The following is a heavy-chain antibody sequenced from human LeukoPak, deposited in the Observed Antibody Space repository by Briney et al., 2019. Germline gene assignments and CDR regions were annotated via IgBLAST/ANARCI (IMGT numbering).Heavy chain of an antibody. D-gene: IGHD3-22*01. CDR3: KVYYDSSGYYYGSPTNDFDY. CDR1: GFTFSSYA. CDR2: IYSGGST. Sequence: GGSLRLSCAASGFTFSSYAMSWVRQAPGKGLEWVSVIYSGGSTYYADSVKGRFTISRDNSKNTLYLQMNSLRAEDTAVYYCKVYYDSSGYYYGSPTNDFDYWGQGTLVTVSS. J-gene: IGHJ4*02. V-gene: IGHV3-66*01.